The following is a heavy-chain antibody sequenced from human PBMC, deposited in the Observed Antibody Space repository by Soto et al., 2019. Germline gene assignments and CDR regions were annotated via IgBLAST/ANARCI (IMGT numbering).Heavy chain of an antibody. J-gene: IGHJ6*02. V-gene: IGHV5-10-1*01. CDR2: IDPSDSYT. CDR3: ARRRGGRYYYSGMDV. Sequence: GESLKISCKGSGYSFTSYWISWVRQMPGKGLEWMGRIDPSDSYTNYSPSFQGHVTISADKSISTAYLQWSSLKASDTAMYYCARRRGGRYYYSGMDVWGQGTTVTVSS. CDR1: GYSFTSYW.